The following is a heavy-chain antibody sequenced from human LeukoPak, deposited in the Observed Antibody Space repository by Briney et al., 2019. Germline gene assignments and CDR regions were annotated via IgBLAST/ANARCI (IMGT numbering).Heavy chain of an antibody. CDR1: GFTFSDYY. D-gene: IGHD3-22*01. V-gene: IGHV3-11*04. Sequence: GGSLRLSCAASGFTFSDYYMSWIRQAPGKGLEWVSYISSGGSTIYYADSVKGRFTISRDNSKNTLYLQMNSLRAEDTAVYYCAKGQISRNYDSSGYYSTPFDYWGQGTLVTVSS. J-gene: IGHJ4*02. CDR3: AKGQISRNYDSSGYYSTPFDY. CDR2: ISSGGSTI.